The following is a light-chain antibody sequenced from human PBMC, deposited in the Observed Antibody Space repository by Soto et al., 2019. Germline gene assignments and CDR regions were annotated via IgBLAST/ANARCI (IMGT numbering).Light chain of an antibody. V-gene: IGLV2-23*01. Sequence: QSAPTQPASVSGSPGQSITISCSATSSNAGNYNFVSWYQQHPGKAPKVIIYEDSTRPSGVSNRISGSKSGNTASLTISGLQAEDEADYYCCSYAGSSTSRVFGGGTKLTVL. CDR3: CSYAGSSTSRV. CDR1: SSNAGNYNF. J-gene: IGLJ3*02. CDR2: EDS.